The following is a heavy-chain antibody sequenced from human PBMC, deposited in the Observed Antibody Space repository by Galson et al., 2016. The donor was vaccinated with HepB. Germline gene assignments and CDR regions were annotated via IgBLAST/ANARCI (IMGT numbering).Heavy chain of an antibody. D-gene: IGHD2-2*02. V-gene: IGHV3-13*04. CDR2: IGTAGDT. J-gene: IGHJ6*02. CDR1: GFTFSWYD. Sequence: SLRLSCAGSGFTFSWYDLHWVRQPIGKGLEWVPGIGTAGDTYYLDSVKGRFTISRENAKNSCYLQMDSLRVGDTAVYYCVRGLPISTAIVWGQGTTVTVSS. CDR3: VRGLPISTAIV.